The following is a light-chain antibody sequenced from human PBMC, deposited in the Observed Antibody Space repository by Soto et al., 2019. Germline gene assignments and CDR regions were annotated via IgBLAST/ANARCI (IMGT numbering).Light chain of an antibody. V-gene: IGKV3-15*01. CDR1: QSVTSN. J-gene: IGKJ2*01. CDR3: QQYNNWPPYT. Sequence: EIVMTQSPATLSVSPGERATLSCRASQSVTSNLAWYQQKRGQAPRLLIYGASTRATGIPARFTGSGSGTDFTLTISSLQSEDFAVYYCQQYNNWPPYTFGQGTKLEI. CDR2: GAS.